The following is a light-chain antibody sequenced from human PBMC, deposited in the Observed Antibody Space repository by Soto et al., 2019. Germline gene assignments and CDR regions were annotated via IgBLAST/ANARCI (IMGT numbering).Light chain of an antibody. Sequence: DIQMTQSPSTLSASVGDRVTLTCRASQTIRRWLAWYKQKPGTAPQLLIYDASSLESGVPSRFSGSGSGTEFALTVSSLQPDDFATYYCQQDNSFPLTFGGGTIVEIK. V-gene: IGKV1-5*01. J-gene: IGKJ4*01. CDR2: DAS. CDR3: QQDNSFPLT. CDR1: QTIRRW.